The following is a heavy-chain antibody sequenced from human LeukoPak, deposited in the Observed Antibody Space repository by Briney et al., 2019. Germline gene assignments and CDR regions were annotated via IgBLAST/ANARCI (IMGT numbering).Heavy chain of an antibody. D-gene: IGHD2-15*01. V-gene: IGHV4-61*02. CDR2: IYTSGST. Sequence: SETLSLTCTVSGGSISSGSYYWSWIRQPAGKGLEWIGRIYTSGSTNYNPSLKSRVTISVDTSKNQFSLKLSSVTAADTAVYYCARAHGPRHHCSGGSCYSGVRPVWYFDYWGQGTLVTVSS. J-gene: IGHJ4*02. CDR3: ARAHGPRHHCSGGSCYSGVRPVWYFDY. CDR1: GGSISSGSYY.